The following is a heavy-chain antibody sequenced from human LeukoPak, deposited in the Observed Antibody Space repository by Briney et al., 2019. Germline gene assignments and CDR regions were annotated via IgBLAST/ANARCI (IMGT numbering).Heavy chain of an antibody. CDR2: IFYSGST. CDR1: SGSISTSNYY. V-gene: IGHV4-39*07. D-gene: IGHD3-22*01. Sequence: PETLSLTCTVSSGSISTSNYYWGWVRQPPGKALEWIGNIFYSGSTNYNPSLKSRVTISVDTSKNQFSLKLSSVTAADTAVYYCARERDYDSSGYYFDYWGQGTLVTVSS. J-gene: IGHJ4*02. CDR3: ARERDYDSSGYYFDY.